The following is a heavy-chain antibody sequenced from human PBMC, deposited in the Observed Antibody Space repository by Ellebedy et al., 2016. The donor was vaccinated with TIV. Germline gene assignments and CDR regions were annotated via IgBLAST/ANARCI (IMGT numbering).Heavy chain of an antibody. Sequence: SETLSLTCTVSGGSISSYYWSWIRQPPGKGLEWIGHIYYSGSTNYNPSLKSRVTISVDTSKNQFSLNLSSVTAADTAVYYCARWFGELLYVRWFDPWGQGTLVTVSS. V-gene: IGHV4-59*08. CDR1: GGSISSYY. CDR2: IYYSGST. D-gene: IGHD3-10*01. J-gene: IGHJ5*02. CDR3: ARWFGELLYVRWFDP.